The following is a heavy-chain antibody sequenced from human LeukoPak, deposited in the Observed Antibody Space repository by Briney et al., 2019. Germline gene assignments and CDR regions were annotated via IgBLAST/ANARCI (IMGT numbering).Heavy chain of an antibody. J-gene: IGHJ4*02. D-gene: IGHD2-21*02. CDR2: ISYDGSNK. CDR3: AKDLERHIVVVTASAVDY. Sequence: GGSLRLSCAASGFTFCSYGMHWVRQAPGKGLEWVAVISYDGSNKYYVDSVKGRFTISRDNSKNTLSLQMNSLRTEDTAVYYCAKDLERHIVVVTASAVDYWGQGTLVTVSS. V-gene: IGHV3-30*18. CDR1: GFTFCSYG.